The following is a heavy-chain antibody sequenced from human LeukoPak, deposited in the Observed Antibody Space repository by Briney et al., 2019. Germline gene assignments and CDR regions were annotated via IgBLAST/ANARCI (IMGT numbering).Heavy chain of an antibody. D-gene: IGHD3-10*01. CDR3: ASQSREYYYGPGSYWYYYYGMDV. CDR2: ISAYNGNT. Sequence: ASVKVSCKASGYTFTSYGISWVRQAPGQGLEWMGWISAYNGNTNYAQKLQGRVAMTTDTSTSTAYMELRSLRSDDTAVYYCASQSREYYYGPGSYWYYYYGMDVWGQGTTVTVSS. V-gene: IGHV1-18*01. CDR1: GYTFTSYG. J-gene: IGHJ6*02.